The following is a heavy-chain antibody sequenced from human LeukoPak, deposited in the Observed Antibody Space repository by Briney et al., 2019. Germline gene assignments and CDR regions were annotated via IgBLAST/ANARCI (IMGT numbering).Heavy chain of an antibody. CDR1: GFLFSDYA. CDR3: ARRQGCSSTNCPPDY. D-gene: IGHD2-2*01. Sequence: GSLRLSCAASGFLFSDYAMRWVRQAPGKGLEWVAVISYDGSNKYYADSVKGRFNISRDNSKNTVYLQMNSLRAEDTAVYYCARRQGCSSTNCPPDYWGQGTLVTVSP. J-gene: IGHJ4*02. V-gene: IGHV3-30-3*01. CDR2: ISYDGSNK.